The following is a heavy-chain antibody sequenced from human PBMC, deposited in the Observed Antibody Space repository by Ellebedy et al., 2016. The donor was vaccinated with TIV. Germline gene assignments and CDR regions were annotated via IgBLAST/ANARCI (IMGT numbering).Heavy chain of an antibody. V-gene: IGHV3-7*01. D-gene: IGHD4-17*01. Sequence: GESLKISCAASGFSFPSYWMTWVRQAPGKGLEWVANINQDGSDKYYVDSVKGRFTIARDNAKNSLYLQMSSLRVEDTAVYYCATDGSYGDYRSPTHAFVMWGQGTMVAVSS. CDR2: INQDGSDK. J-gene: IGHJ3*02. CDR3: ATDGSYGDYRSPTHAFVM. CDR1: GFSFPSYW.